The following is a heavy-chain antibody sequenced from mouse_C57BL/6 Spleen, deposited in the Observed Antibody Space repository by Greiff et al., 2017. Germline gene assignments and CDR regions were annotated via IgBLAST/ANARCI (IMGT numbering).Heavy chain of an antibody. Sequence: VQLQQPGAELVKPGASVKMSCKASGYTFTSYWITWVKQRPGQGLEWIGDIYPGSGSTNYTEKFKSKATLTVDPSSSTAYMQLSSLTSEDSAVYYCARGGYYGSFYAMDYWGQGTSVTVSS. J-gene: IGHJ4*01. CDR2: IYPGSGST. V-gene: IGHV1-55*01. D-gene: IGHD1-1*01. CDR3: ARGGYYGSFYAMDY. CDR1: GYTFTSYW.